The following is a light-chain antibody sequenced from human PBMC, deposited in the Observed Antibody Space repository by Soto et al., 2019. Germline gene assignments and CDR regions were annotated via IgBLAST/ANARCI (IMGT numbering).Light chain of an antibody. V-gene: IGKV1-5*01. CDR3: QQYNSYSGP. CDR2: DAS. Sequence: DIQMTQSPSTLSASVGDRVTITCRASQSISSWFAWYQQKPGKAPKLLIYDASSLESGVPSRFSGSGSGTEFTLTISSLQPDDFATYYCQQYNSYSGPCGQGTKVDIK. J-gene: IGKJ1*01. CDR1: QSISSW.